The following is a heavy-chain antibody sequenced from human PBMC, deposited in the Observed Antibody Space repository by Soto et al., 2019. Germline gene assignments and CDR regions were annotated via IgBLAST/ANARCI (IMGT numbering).Heavy chain of an antibody. CDR2: INPNNGAT. D-gene: IGHD3-10*01. CDR1: GYSFIAYF. CDR3: ASSAGHPGDFFYYNGMDV. V-gene: IGHV1-2*02. J-gene: IGHJ6*02. Sequence: ASVKVSCKASGYSFIAYFIHWVRQAPGQGFEWVGWINPNNGATNIARKFQGRVTMTRDTSISTAYMEVSRLRSDDTAVYYCASSAGHPGDFFYYNGMDVWG.